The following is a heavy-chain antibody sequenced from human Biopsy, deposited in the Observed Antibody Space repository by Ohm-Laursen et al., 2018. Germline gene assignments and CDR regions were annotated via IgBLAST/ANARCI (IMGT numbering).Heavy chain of an antibody. CDR3: ARVGAGAPSIDYFDY. CDR1: GDSISSYY. V-gene: IGHV4-59*01. J-gene: IGHJ4*02. Sequence: GTLSLTCTVSGDSISSYYWSWIRQPPGKGLEWIGYIYYSGSTNYNPSLRSRVTISVDRSKNQFSLELSSVTAADTAVYYCARVGAGAPSIDYFDYWGQGALVTVSS. CDR2: IYYSGST. D-gene: IGHD1-26*01.